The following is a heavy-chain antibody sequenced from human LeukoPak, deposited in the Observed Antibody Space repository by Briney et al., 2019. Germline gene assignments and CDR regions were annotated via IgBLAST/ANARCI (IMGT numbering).Heavy chain of an antibody. V-gene: IGHV4-30-2*01. CDR3: ARVVVVTDVLYYYYYGMDV. J-gene: IGHJ6*02. D-gene: IGHD2-21*02. CDR1: GGSISSGGYS. Sequence: SETLSLTCAVSGGSISSGGYSWSWIRQPPGKGLEWIGYIYHSGSTYYNPSLKSRVTISVDRSKNQFSLKLSSVTAADTAVYYCARVVVVTDVLYYYYYGMDVWGQGTTVTVSS. CDR2: IYHSGST.